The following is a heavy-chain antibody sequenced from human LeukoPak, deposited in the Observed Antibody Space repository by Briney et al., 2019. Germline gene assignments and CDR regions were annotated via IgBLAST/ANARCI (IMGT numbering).Heavy chain of an antibody. J-gene: IGHJ4*01. V-gene: IGHV3-9*01. CDR3: ARDRRALRTENPSIDY. Sequence: GRSLRLSCAASGFTFENYALHWVRQGPGKGLEWVSDISWNSATIFYADSVKGRFTISRDNAKNFVFLRMNSLRPEDTVFYYRARDRRALRTENPSIDYWGQGTLVTASS. D-gene: IGHD1-1*01. CDR1: GFTFENYA. CDR2: ISWNSATI.